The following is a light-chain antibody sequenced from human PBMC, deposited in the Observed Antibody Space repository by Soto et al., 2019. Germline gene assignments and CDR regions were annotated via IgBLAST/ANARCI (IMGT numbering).Light chain of an antibody. CDR1: QGINTF. J-gene: IGKJ5*01. V-gene: IGKV1-9*01. CDR2: AAS. Sequence: SHLTQSPYSLSASVGDRVTITCRSSQGINTFLAWYQQKAGKAPKLLIYAASTLQSGVPSRFSGSGSGTDFTLTISSLQSEDFATYYCQQLNSYPITFGQGTRLEIK. CDR3: QQLNSYPIT.